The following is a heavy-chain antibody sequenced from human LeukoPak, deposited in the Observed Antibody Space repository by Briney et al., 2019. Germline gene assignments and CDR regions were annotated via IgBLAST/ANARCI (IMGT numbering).Heavy chain of an antibody. CDR1: GVSISSGSHY. D-gene: IGHD3-22*01. J-gene: IGHJ5*02. Sequence: SETLSLTCSVSGVSISSGSHYWGWIRQPPGKGLEWIGSIYYSGSTYDNPSLKSRFTLSVDTSKNQFSLKVGSVTAADTAVYYCARLYYDRSGYNWFDPWGQGTLVTVSS. CDR3: ARLYYDRSGYNWFDP. V-gene: IGHV4-39*01. CDR2: IYYSGST.